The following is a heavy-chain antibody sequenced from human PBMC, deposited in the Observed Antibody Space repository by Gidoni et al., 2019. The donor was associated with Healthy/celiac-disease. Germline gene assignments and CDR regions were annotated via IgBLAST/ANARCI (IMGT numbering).Heavy chain of an antibody. D-gene: IGHD6-19*01. J-gene: IGHJ5*02. CDR1: GYSIRSGYY. CDR2: IYHSGST. Sequence: QVQLQESGPGLVKPSETLSLPCAVSGYSIRSGYYWGWIRQPPGKGLEWIGSIYHSGSTYYNPSLKSRVTISVDTSKNQFSLKLSSVTAADTAVYYCARVSVAGRGYNWFDPWGQGTLVTVSS. V-gene: IGHV4-38-2*01. CDR3: ARVSVAGRGYNWFDP.